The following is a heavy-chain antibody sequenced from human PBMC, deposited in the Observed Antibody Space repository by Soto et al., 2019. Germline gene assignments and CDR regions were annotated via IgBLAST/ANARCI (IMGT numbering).Heavy chain of an antibody. D-gene: IGHD3-10*01. CDR1: GFTFSSYA. CDR3: AKDPRITMVRGVSYYYYMDV. Sequence: GGSLRLSCAASGFTFSSYAMSWVRQAPGKGLEWVSAISGSGGSTYYADSVKGRFTISRDNSKSTLYLQMNSLRAEDTAVYYCAKDPRITMVRGVSYYYYMDVWGKGTTVTVSS. J-gene: IGHJ6*03. V-gene: IGHV3-23*01. CDR2: ISGSGGST.